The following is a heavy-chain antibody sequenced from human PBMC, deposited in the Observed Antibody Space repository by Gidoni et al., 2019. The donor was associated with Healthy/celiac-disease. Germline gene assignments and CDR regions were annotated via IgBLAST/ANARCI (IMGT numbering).Heavy chain of an antibody. CDR1: VFPFNTYA. J-gene: IGHJ4*02. V-gene: IGHV3-64*01. CDR3: ARYGDYDTPFAY. D-gene: IGHD4-17*01. Sequence: EVQLVESGGGLVQPGGSLRLPCAASVFPFNTYAMHWVRQAPGKGLEYVSAISSNGGSTYYSNSVKGRFTISRDNAKNTLYLQMGSLRAEDMAVYYCARYGDYDTPFAYWGQGTLVTVSS. CDR2: ISSNGGST.